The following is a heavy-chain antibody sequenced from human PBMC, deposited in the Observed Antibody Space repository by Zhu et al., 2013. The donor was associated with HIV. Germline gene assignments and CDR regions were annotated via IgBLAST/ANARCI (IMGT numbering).Heavy chain of an antibody. J-gene: IGHJ6*02. V-gene: IGHV1-18*01. CDR1: GYTFTSYG. CDR3: ARRPANRGPDYYYYYGMDV. CDR2: ISAYNGNT. Sequence: QVQLVQSGAEVKKPGASVKVSCKASGYTFTSYGISWVRQAPGQGLEWMGWISAYNGNTNYAQKLQGRVTMTTDTSTSTAYMELRSLRSDDTAVYYCARRPANRGPDYYYYYGMDVWGQGTTVTVSS. D-gene: IGHD3-10*01.